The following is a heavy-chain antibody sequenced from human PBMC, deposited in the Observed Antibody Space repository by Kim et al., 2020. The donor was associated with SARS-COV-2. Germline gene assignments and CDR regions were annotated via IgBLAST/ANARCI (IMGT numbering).Heavy chain of an antibody. V-gene: IGHV4-34*01. D-gene: IGHD3-9*01. CDR2: INHSGST. CDR3: ARKLLRYFDWLEDY. J-gene: IGHJ4*02. CDR1: GGSFSGYY. Sequence: SETLSLTCAVYGGSFSGYYWSWIRQPPGKGLEWIGEINHSGSTNYNPSLKSRVTISVDTSKNQFSLKLSSVTAADTAVYYCARKLLRYFDWLEDYWGQGTLVTVSS.